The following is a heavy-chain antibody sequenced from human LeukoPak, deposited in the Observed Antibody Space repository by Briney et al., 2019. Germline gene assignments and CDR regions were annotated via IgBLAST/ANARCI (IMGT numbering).Heavy chain of an antibody. D-gene: IGHD6-19*01. CDR3: AREYSSGPKDY. J-gene: IGHJ4*02. CDR1: GYTFTSYG. CDR2: ISAYNGNT. Sequence: GASVKVSCKDSGYTFTSYGIRWVRQAPGQGLEWMGWISAYNGNTNYAQKLQGRVTMTTDTSTSTAYMELRSLRSDDTAVYYCAREYSSGPKDYWGQGTLVTVSS. V-gene: IGHV1-18*01.